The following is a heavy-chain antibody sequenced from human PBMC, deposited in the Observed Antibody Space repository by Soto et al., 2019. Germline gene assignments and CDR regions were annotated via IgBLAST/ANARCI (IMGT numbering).Heavy chain of an antibody. CDR3: ARGSITMIPRPYYFDY. J-gene: IGHJ4*02. V-gene: IGHV4-30-4*01. Sequence: QVQLQESGPGLVKPSQTLSLTCTVSGGSISSGDYYWSWIRQPPGKGLEWIGYIYYSGSTYYNPSLKSRVTISVDTSKNQFSLKLSSVTAADTAVYYCARGSITMIPRPYYFDYWGQGTLVTASS. CDR2: IYYSGST. CDR1: GGSISSGDYY. D-gene: IGHD3-22*01.